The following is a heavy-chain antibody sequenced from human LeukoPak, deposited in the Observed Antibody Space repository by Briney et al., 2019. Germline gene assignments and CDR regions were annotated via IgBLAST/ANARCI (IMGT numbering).Heavy chain of an antibody. D-gene: IGHD6-13*01. V-gene: IGHV3-30*02. CDR1: GFTFSSYG. CDR3: AKDPEVRRVSGIAAAGPPFDY. J-gene: IGHJ4*02. CDR2: IRYDGSNK. Sequence: GGSLRLSCAASGFTFSSYGMHWVRQAPGKGLEWVAFIRYDGSNKYYADSVKGRFTISRENSKNTLYLQMNSLRAEDTAVYYCAKDPEVRRVSGIAAAGPPFDYWGQGTLVTVSS.